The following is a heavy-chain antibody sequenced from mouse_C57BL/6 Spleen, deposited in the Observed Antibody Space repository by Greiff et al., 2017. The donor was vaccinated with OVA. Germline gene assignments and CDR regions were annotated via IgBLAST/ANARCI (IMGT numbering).Heavy chain of an antibody. CDR1: GYSITSGYY. J-gene: IGHJ4*01. Sequence: EVKLMESGPGLVKPSQSLSLTCSVTGYSITSGYYWNWIRQFPGNKLEWMGYISYDGSNNYNPSLKNRISITRDTSKNQFFLKLNSVTTEDTATYYCASRARGYAMDYWGQGTSVTVSS. D-gene: IGHD3-1*01. CDR2: ISYDGSN. CDR3: ASRARGYAMDY. V-gene: IGHV3-6*01.